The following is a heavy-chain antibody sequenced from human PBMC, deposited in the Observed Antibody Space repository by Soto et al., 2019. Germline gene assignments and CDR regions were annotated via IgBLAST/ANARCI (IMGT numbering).Heavy chain of an antibody. V-gene: IGHV2-5*02. D-gene: IGHD7-27*01. Sequence: QITLKESGPTLVKPTQTLTLTCTFSGFSLSTSGVGVGWIRQPPGKALEWLAFLYWDDDKRYSPSLKSRLIITKDTSKNQVLLTMTNMDPVDTATYYCARTSVNWGSRGLVDYWGQGTLVTVAS. CDR3: ARTSVNWGSRGLVDY. CDR1: GFSLSTSGVG. CDR2: LYWDDDK. J-gene: IGHJ4*02.